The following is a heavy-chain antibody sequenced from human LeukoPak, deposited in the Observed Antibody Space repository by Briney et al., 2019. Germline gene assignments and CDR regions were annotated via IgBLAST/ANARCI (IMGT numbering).Heavy chain of an antibody. D-gene: IGHD4-17*01. CDR3: ARDVVTVTKGFDI. CDR1: TDSFISHY. V-gene: IGHV4-59*11. J-gene: IGHJ3*02. Sequence: SETLSFTCAVSTDSFISHYWTWIRQPRGKGLEWIGFISYIGSTNYNPSLKSRVTISIDTSKNQFSLKLSSVTAADTAVYYCARDVVTVTKGFDIWGQGTMVSVSS. CDR2: ISYIGST.